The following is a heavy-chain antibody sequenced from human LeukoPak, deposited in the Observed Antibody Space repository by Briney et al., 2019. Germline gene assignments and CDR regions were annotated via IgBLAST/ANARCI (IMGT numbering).Heavy chain of an antibody. V-gene: IGHV3-23*01. J-gene: IGHJ4*02. CDR2: ISGSGGST. CDR3: AKGSLGSWYYFDY. CDR1: GFNFSSYA. D-gene: IGHD6-13*01. Sequence: GGSLRLSCAASGFNFSSYAMSWVRQAPGKGLEWVSAISGSGGSTYYADSVKGRFTISRDNSKNTLYLQMNSLRAEDTAVYYCAKGSLGSWYYFDYWGQGTLVTVSS.